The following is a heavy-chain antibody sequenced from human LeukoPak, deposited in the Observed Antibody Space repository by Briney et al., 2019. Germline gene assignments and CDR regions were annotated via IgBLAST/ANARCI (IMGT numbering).Heavy chain of an antibody. CDR3: ARDHPDYGDYVGFDP. Sequence: GGSLRLSCAASGFTFSSYAMHWVRQAPGKGLEWVAVISYDGSNKYYADSVKGRFTISRDNSKNTLYLQMNSLGAEDTAVYYCARDHPDYGDYVGFDPWGQGTLVTVSS. CDR2: ISYDGSNK. CDR1: GFTFSSYA. D-gene: IGHD4-17*01. J-gene: IGHJ5*02. V-gene: IGHV3-30*04.